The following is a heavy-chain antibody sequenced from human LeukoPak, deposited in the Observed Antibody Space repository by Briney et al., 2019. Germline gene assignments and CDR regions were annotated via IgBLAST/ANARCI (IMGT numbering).Heavy chain of an antibody. V-gene: IGHV3-30*04. CDR2: ISYDGSNK. CDR3: AKTYYNILTGHDY. D-gene: IGHD3-9*01. J-gene: IGHJ4*02. Sequence: PGGSLRLSCAASGFTFSSYAMHWVRQAPGKGLEWVAVISYDGSNKYYADSVKGRFTISRDNSKNTLYLQMNSLRAEDTAVYYCAKTYYNILTGHDYWGQGTLVTVSS. CDR1: GFTFSSYA.